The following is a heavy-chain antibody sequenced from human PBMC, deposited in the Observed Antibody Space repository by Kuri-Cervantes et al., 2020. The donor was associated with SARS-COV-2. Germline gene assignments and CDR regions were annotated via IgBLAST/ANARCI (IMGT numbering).Heavy chain of an antibody. Sequence: SETLSLTCTVSGDSVTNYHWNWIRQPAGKRPEWIGRIYPSGIINYNPSLDSRVTMSVDTSKNQFSLKLSSVTAADTALYSCARHAPAVTIGYFFDYWGQGALVTVSS. J-gene: IGHJ4*02. V-gene: IGHV4-4*07. D-gene: IGHD4-17*01. CDR2: IYPSGII. CDR3: ARHAPAVTIGYFFDY. CDR1: GDSVTNYH.